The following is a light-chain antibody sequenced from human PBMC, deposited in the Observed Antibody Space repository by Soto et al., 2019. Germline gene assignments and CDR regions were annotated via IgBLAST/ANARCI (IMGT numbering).Light chain of an antibody. Sequence: EVVMTQSPATLSVSPGERATLSCRASESVSRNLAWYQQKPGQAPRLLIYDASTRATGIPDRFSGGGSGTEFTLTISSLQSEDFATYYCQQANSFPYTFGQGTKLEIK. CDR1: ESVSRN. CDR2: DAS. CDR3: QQANSFPYT. J-gene: IGKJ2*01. V-gene: IGKV3-15*01.